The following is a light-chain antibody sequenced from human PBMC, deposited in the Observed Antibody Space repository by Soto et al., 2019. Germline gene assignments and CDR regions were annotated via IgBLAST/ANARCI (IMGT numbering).Light chain of an antibody. Sequence: IGFTQSPGTLSLCPGERATLSCRASQSVASDYLAWYQQTPGRAPRLLIRSASTRATGIPDRFSGSGSGTDFSLTISRLEPEDFAVYYCQHYGSALIFGGGTKVDIK. CDR2: SAS. CDR1: QSVASDY. CDR3: QHYGSALI. V-gene: IGKV3-20*01. J-gene: IGKJ4*01.